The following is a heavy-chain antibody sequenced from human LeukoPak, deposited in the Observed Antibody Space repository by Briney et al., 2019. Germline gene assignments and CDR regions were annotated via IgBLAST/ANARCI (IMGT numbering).Heavy chain of an antibody. CDR2: MNPNSGNT. Sequence: ASVKVSCKASGYTFTSYDIHWVRQATGQGLAWMGWMNPNSGNTGYAQKFQGRVTMTRNTSISTAYMELSSLRSEDTAVYYCARGPLYYYDSSGYPDYWGQGTLVTVSS. D-gene: IGHD3-22*01. CDR3: ARGPLYYYDSSGYPDY. J-gene: IGHJ4*02. CDR1: GYTFTSYD. V-gene: IGHV1-8*01.